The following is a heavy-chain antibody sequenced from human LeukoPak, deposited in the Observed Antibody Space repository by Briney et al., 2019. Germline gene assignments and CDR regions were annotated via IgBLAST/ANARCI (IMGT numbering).Heavy chain of an antibody. Sequence: GGSLRLSCAVSGFTFSTYGMHWVRQAPGKGLEWVAFIWYDGSNKYYADSVKGRFTISRDNSKNTLYLQMNSLRAEDTAVYYCARDRHSSVDYWGQGTLVTVSS. J-gene: IGHJ4*02. CDR1: GFTFSTYG. CDR2: IWYDGSNK. D-gene: IGHD3-22*01. CDR3: ARDRHSSVDY. V-gene: IGHV3-30*02.